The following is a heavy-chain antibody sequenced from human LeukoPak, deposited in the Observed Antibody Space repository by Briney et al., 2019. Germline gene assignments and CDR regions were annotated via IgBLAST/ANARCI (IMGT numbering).Heavy chain of an antibody. V-gene: IGHV3-9*01. Sequence: GGSLRLSCAASGFTFDDYAMHWVRQSPGKGLEWVSSISYNSGSIDYADSVKGRFTISRDNAKNSLYVQMNSLRTEDTALYYCAKGSRTGRWLPLDYWGQGTLVTVSS. CDR2: ISYNSGSI. D-gene: IGHD5-24*01. CDR3: AKGSRTGRWLPLDY. CDR1: GFTFDDYA. J-gene: IGHJ4*02.